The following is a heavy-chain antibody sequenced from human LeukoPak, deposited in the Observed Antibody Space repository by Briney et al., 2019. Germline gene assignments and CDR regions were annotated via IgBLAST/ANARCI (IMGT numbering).Heavy chain of an antibody. CDR2: ISSSGSTI. J-gene: IGHJ4*02. D-gene: IGHD3-22*01. V-gene: IGHV3-48*03. Sequence: GGSLRLSCAASGFTLSSYYMNWVRQAPGKGLEWVSYISSSGSTIYYADSVKGRFTISRDNAKNSLYLQMNSLRAEDTAVYYCAKEIYYYDSSGYYSDYFDYWGQGTLVTVSS. CDR3: AKEIYYYDSSGYYSDYFDY. CDR1: GFTLSSYY.